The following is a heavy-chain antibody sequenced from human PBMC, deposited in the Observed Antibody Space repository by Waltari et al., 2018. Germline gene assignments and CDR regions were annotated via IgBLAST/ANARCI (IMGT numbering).Heavy chain of an antibody. V-gene: IGHV4-34*01. CDR2: INHSGST. CDR1: GGSFSGYY. J-gene: IGHJ5*02. Sequence: QVQLQQWGAGLLKPSETLSLTCAVYGGSFSGYYWSWIRQPPGKGLEWIGEINHSGSTNYNPSLKSRVTISVDTSKNQFSLKLSSVTAADTAVYYCARGAPARPHWFDPWGQGTLVTVSS. CDR3: ARGAPARPHWFDP.